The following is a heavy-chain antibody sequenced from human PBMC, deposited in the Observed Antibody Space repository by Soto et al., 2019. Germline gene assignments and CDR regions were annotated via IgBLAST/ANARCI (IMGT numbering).Heavy chain of an antibody. CDR3: ARDKGGGWYYFDS. D-gene: IGHD6-19*01. CDR1: GFTFSSYE. V-gene: IGHV3-48*03. Sequence: PGGSLRLSCAASGFTFSSYEMNWVRQAPGKGLEWVSYISSSGSTAYYADSVQGRFTISRDDSKNTLYLQMNRLRAEDTAVYYCARDKGGGWYYFDSWGQGTLVTVSS. J-gene: IGHJ4*02. CDR2: ISSSGSTA.